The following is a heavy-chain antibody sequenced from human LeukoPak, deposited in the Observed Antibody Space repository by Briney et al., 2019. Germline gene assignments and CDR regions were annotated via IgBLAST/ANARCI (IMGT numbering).Heavy chain of an antibody. CDR1: GFTLSSYG. J-gene: IGHJ5*02. D-gene: IGHD3-3*01. V-gene: IGHV3-30*02. CDR2: IRYDGSNK. CDR3: AKDVLRWDNWFDP. Sequence: PGGSLRLSCAASGFTLSSYGMHWVRQAPGKGLGWVAFIRYDGSNKYYADSVKGRFTISRDNSKNTLYLQMNSLRAEDTAVYYCAKDVLRWDNWFDPWGQGTLVTVSS.